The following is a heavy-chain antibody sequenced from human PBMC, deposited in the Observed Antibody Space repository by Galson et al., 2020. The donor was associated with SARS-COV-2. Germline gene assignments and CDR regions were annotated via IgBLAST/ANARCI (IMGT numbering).Heavy chain of an antibody. D-gene: IGHD1-26*01. J-gene: IGHJ5*02. CDR2: ISYDGSNK. Sequence: GGSLRLSCAASGFTFSSYAMHWVRQAPGKGLEWVAVISYDGSNKYYADSVKGRFTISRDNSKNTLYLQMNSLRAEDTAVYYCARAWGGSYYDRLDPWGQGTLVTVSS. CDR1: GFTFSSYA. V-gene: IGHV3-30-3*01. CDR3: ARAWGGSYYDRLDP.